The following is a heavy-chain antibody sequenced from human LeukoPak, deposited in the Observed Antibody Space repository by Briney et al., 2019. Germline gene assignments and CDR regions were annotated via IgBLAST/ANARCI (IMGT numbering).Heavy chain of an antibody. V-gene: IGHV3-69-1*01. CDR3: ARDPDYGDPGPFWDN. D-gene: IGHD4-17*01. J-gene: IGHJ4*02. CDR2: ISSRSYT. Sequence: GGSLRLSCAASGFSFSVYSMNWVRQAPGKGLEWVSSISSRSYTDYADSVRGRFTISRDNAKNSLFLQMNSLRAEDTAVYYCARDPDYGDPGPFWDNWGQGTLVTVSS. CDR1: GFSFSVYS.